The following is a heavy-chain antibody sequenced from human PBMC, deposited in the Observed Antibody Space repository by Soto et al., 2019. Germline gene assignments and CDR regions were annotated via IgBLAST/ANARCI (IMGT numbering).Heavy chain of an antibody. J-gene: IGHJ4*02. CDR2: ISAYNGNT. V-gene: IGHV1-18*01. CDR3: ARDSPQTPTVRGAVFDY. D-gene: IGHD3-10*01. CDR1: GYTFTSYG. Sequence: QVQLVQSGGEVKKPGASVKVSCKASGYTFTSYGFSWVRQAPGQGLEWMGWISAYNGNTNYAQKFQGRVTMTTDTSTSTAYMELRSLGSEDAAVYYCARDSPQTPTVRGAVFDYLGQGTLVTVSS.